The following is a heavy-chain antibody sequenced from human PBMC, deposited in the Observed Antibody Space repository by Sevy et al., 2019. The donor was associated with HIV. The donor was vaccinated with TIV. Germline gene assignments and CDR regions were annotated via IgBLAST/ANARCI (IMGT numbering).Heavy chain of an antibody. CDR1: DGSIISY. D-gene: IGHD1-26*01. V-gene: IGHV4-59*01. CDR2: IYYSGAT. CDR3: ARDSGAPQNWFDP. J-gene: IGHJ5*02. Sequence: SDTLSLTCTVSDGSIISYWSWIRQPPGKGLEWIGYIYYSGATNYNPSLKSRVTISLDTSKNQFSLNLSSVTAADTAVYYCARDSGAPQNWFDPWGQGTLVTVSS.